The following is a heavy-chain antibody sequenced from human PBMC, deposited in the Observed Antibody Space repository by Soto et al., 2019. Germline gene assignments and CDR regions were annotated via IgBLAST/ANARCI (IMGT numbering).Heavy chain of an antibody. J-gene: IGHJ6*03. CDR1: GYTFTGYY. CDR2: INPNSGGT. D-gene: IGHD4-17*01. CDR3: ARDRDYRHFYYYMDV. Sequence: GASVKVSCKASGYTFTGYYMHSVRQAPGQGLEWMGWINPNSGGTNYAQKFQGWVTMTRDTSISTAYMELSRLRSDDTAVYYCARDRDYRHFYYYMDVWGKGTTVTVSS. V-gene: IGHV1-2*04.